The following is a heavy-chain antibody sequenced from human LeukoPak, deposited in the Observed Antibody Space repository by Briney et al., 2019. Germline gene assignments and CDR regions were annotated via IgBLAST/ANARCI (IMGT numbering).Heavy chain of an antibody. J-gene: IGHJ4*02. V-gene: IGHV3-30*02. D-gene: IGHD3-9*01. CDR1: GFTFSSYG. CDR3: AKDLYYDILTGPFDY. Sequence: GGSLRLSCAASGFTFSSYGMHWVRQAPGKGLEWVAFIRYDGSNKYYADSVKGRFTIFRDNSKNTLYLQMNSLRAEDTAVYYCAKDLYYDILTGPFDYWGQGTLVTVSS. CDR2: IRYDGSNK.